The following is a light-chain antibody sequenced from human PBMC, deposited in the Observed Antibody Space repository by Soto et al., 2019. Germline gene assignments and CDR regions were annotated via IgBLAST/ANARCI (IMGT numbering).Light chain of an antibody. Sequence: DMQMTQSPSTLSASVGDRVTITCRACQSISSWLAWYQQKPGKAPKLLIYKASSLESGVPSRFSGSGSGTEFTLTISSLQPDDFATYYCQQYNSYRTFGQGTKVDIK. CDR3: QQYNSYRT. J-gene: IGKJ1*01. CDR2: KAS. CDR1: QSISSW. V-gene: IGKV1-5*03.